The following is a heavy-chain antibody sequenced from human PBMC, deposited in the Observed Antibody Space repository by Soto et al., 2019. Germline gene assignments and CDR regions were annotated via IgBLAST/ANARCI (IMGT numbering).Heavy chain of an antibody. Sequence: PSETLSLTCTVSGGSISSGGYYWGWIRQHPGKGLEWIGYIYYSGSTYYNPSLKSRVTISVDTSKNQFSLKLSSVTAADTAVYYCARDQGATTPFDYWGQGTLVTVSS. CDR2: IYYSGST. V-gene: IGHV4-31*03. CDR3: ARDQGATTPFDY. CDR1: GGSISSGGYY. J-gene: IGHJ4*02. D-gene: IGHD1-1*01.